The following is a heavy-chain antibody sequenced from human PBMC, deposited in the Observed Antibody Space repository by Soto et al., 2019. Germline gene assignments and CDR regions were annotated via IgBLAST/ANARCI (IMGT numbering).Heavy chain of an antibody. D-gene: IGHD3-10*01. CDR1: GGSISGDDFY. CDR2: IYYSGNT. Sequence: SETLSLTCTVSGGSISGDDFYWSWIRQHPGKGLEWIGYIYYSGNTYYNPSLKSRVTILVDTSKNQFSLKLSSVTAADTAVYYCARTYYYGSGSYYNYFDYWGQGTLVTVSS. CDR3: ARTYYYGSGSYYNYFDY. J-gene: IGHJ4*02. V-gene: IGHV4-30-4*08.